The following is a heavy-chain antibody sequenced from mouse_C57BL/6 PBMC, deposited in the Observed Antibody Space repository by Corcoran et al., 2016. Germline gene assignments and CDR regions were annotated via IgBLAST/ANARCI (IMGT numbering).Heavy chain of an antibody. CDR1: GYTFTDYY. J-gene: IGHJ2*01. CDR2: INPNNGGT. D-gene: IGHD2-1*01. Sequence: EVQLQQSGPELVKPGASVKISCKASGYTFTDYYMNWVKQSHGKSLEWIGDINPNNGGTSYNQKFKGKATLTVDTSSSTAYMELNSLTSEDSAVYYCARGDGNGNFDYWGQGTTLTVSS. V-gene: IGHV1-26*01. CDR3: ARGDGNGNFDY.